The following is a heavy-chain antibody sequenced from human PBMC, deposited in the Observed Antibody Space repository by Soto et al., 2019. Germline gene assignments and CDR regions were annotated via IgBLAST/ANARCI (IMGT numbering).Heavy chain of an antibody. CDR3: ARQYYDFWSGYPYYFDY. J-gene: IGHJ4*02. D-gene: IGHD3-3*01. V-gene: IGHV1-18*04. CDR1: GYTFTSYG. Sequence: GSSVKVSCKASGYTFTSYGISWVRQAPGQGLEWMGWISAYNGNTNYAQKLQGRVTMTTDTSTSTAYMELRSLRSDDTAVYYCARQYYDFWSGYPYYFDYWGQGTLVTVSS. CDR2: ISAYNGNT.